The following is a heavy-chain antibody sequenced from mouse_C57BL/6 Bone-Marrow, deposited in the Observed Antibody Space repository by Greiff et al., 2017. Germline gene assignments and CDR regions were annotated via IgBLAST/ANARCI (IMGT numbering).Heavy chain of an antibody. CDR3: ARADYDVTAMDY. CDR1: GYIFTSFW. D-gene: IGHD2-4*01. CDR2: IYPGTGST. Sequence: VKLMESGTELVRPGASVKLSCKTSGYIFTSFWIHWVKQRCGQGLEWIGRIYPGTGSTYYNEKFKGKATVTADKSSSTASMQLSSLKSEDSAVYFGARADYDVTAMDYWGQGTSVTVSS. J-gene: IGHJ4*01. V-gene: IGHV1-76*01.